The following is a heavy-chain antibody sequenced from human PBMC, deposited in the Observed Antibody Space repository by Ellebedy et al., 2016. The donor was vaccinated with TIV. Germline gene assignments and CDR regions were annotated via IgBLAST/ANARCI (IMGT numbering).Heavy chain of an antibody. CDR3: ATDGSYGDYRSPTHAFVM. CDR1: RFTFSVYW. J-gene: IGHJ3*02. D-gene: IGHD4-17*01. CDR2: INQDGRDK. V-gene: IGHV3-7*01. Sequence: GESLKISCTASRFTFSVYWMTWVRQAPGKGLEWVANINQDGRDKYYVDSLRGRFTISRDNAKNSLYLQMNSLRGEDTAVYYGATDGSYGDYRSPTHAFVMWGQGTLVTVSS.